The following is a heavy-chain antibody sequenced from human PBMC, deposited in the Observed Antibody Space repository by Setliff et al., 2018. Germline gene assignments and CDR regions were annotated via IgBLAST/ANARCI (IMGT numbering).Heavy chain of an antibody. Sequence: ASVKVSCKASGYTFTSYYMHWVRQAPGQGLEWMGIINPSGGSTSYAQKFQGRVTMTRDTSTSTVYMELSSLRSEDAAVYYCARSNYDILTRNWFDPWGQGTLVTVSS. CDR1: GYTFTSYY. D-gene: IGHD3-9*01. V-gene: IGHV1-46*01. CDR2: INPSGGST. CDR3: ARSNYDILTRNWFDP. J-gene: IGHJ5*02.